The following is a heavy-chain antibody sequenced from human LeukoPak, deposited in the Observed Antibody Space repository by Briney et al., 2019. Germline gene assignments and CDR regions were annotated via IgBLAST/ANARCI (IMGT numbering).Heavy chain of an antibody. J-gene: IGHJ4*02. CDR3: ARDRADGDLDY. CDR1: GFTFSSFD. D-gene: IGHD4/OR15-4a*01. V-gene: IGHV3-13*04. Sequence: GGSLRLSCAASGFTFSSFDMHWVRQATGKGLEWVSAIGPAGDTHYPGSVKGRFTISRENAKNSLYLQMNSLRAGDTAVYYCARDRADGDLDYWGQGILVTVSS. CDR2: IGPAGDT.